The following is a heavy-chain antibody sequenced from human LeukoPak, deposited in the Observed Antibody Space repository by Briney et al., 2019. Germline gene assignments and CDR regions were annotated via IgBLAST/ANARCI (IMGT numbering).Heavy chain of an antibody. CDR1: GGSIGSSTYY. J-gene: IGHJ4*02. V-gene: IGHV4-39*01. D-gene: IGHD6-6*01. CDR2: IYYDGSA. CDR3: ARHPVSSKTLDY. Sequence: SETLSLTCTVSGGSIGSSTYYWGWIRQPPGKGPEWIGSIYYDGSAYYNPSLKSRVTISIDTSKNQFSLRLSSVTAADTAVYHCARHPVSSKTLDYWGQGTLVTVSS.